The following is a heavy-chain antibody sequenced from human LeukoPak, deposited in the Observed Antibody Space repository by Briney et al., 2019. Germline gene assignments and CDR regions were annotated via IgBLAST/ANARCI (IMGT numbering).Heavy chain of an antibody. D-gene: IGHD1-26*01. Sequence: SETLSLTCTVSGGSISSSTYYWAWIRQSAGKGLEWIGSITYSGSTYYNPSLESRVTISVDTSKNQFSLRLISVTAVDTAVYYCARQGVGATDCWGQGTLVTVSS. CDR3: ARQGVGATDC. CDR1: GGSISSSTYY. CDR2: ITYSGST. V-gene: IGHV4-39*01. J-gene: IGHJ4*02.